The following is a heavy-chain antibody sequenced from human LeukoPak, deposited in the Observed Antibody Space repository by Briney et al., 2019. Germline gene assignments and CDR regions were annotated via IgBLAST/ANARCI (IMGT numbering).Heavy chain of an antibody. CDR3: AKDPVGATVSADY. V-gene: IGHV3-11*04. J-gene: IGHJ4*02. CDR1: GFTFSDYY. CDR2: IRSGDSTT. Sequence: GGSLRLSCAGSGFTFSDYYMSWIRQAPGKGLEWVSYIRSGDSTTHYADSVKGRFTISRDNSKNTVYLQMNSLRTEDTAVYHCAKDPVGATVSADYWGQGTLVTVSS. D-gene: IGHD1-26*01.